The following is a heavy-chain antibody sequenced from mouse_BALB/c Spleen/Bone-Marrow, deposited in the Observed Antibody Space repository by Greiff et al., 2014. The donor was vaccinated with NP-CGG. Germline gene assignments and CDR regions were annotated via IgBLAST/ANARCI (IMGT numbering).Heavy chain of an antibody. Sequence: EVKLQESGPGLVKPSQSLSLTCSVTGYSITSGYYWNWIRQFPGNKLEWMGYISYDGSNNYNPSLKNRISITRDTSKNRFFLKLNPVTTEDTATYYCARARFDSAFAYWGQGTLVTVSA. J-gene: IGHJ3*01. CDR3: ARARFDSAFAY. D-gene: IGHD2-4*01. V-gene: IGHV3-6*02. CDR2: ISYDGSN. CDR1: GYSITSGYY.